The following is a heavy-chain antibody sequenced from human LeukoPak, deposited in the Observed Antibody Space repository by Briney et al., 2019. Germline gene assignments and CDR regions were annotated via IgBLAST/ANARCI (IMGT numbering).Heavy chain of an antibody. J-gene: IGHJ5*02. D-gene: IGHD2-2*01. CDR3: ARVPPYCSSTSCYADH. CDR1: GGSFSGYY. V-gene: IGHV4-34*01. Sequence: SETLSLTCAVYGGSFSGYYWSWIRQPPGKGLEWIGEINHSGSTNYNPSLKSRVTISVDTSKNQFSLKLSSVTAADTAVYYCARVPPYCSSTSCYADHWGQGTLVTVSS. CDR2: INHSGST.